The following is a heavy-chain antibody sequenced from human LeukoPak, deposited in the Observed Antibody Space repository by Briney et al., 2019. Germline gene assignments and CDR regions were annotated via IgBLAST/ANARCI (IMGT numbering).Heavy chain of an antibody. J-gene: IGHJ4*02. CDR2: IYWDNNK. D-gene: IGHD4-17*01. V-gene: IGHV2-5*02. CDR1: GFSLRSAGVG. CDR3: SHYGDYRFLYYFDH. Sequence: GSGPTLVKPTQTLTLTCTFSGFSLRSAGVGVGWIRQPPGKALEWLALIYWDNNKLYNPSLKSRLTITKDTSKNQLVLTMTNMDPVDTATYYCSHYGDYRFLYYFDHWGQGTLVTVSS.